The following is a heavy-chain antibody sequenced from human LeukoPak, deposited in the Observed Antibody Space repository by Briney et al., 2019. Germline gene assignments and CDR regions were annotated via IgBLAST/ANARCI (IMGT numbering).Heavy chain of an antibody. CDR2: INHSGST. D-gene: IGHD3-3*01. V-gene: IGHV4-34*01. Sequence: PSETLSLTCAVYGGSFSGYYWSWIRHPPGKGLEWIGEINHSGSTNYNPSLKSRLNLSVELSENHISLRLTSVTAAERVVYYCAREGGFYRRLDYSGEGTLVTVSS. CDR1: GGSFSGYY. J-gene: IGHJ4*02. CDR3: AREGGFYRRLDY.